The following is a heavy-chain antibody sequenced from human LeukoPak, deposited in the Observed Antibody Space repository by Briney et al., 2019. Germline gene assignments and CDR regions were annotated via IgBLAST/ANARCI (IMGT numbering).Heavy chain of an antibody. V-gene: IGHV3-21*06. D-gene: IGHD3-10*02. CDR3: AELGITMIGGV. CDR1: GFTFSNYS. Sequence: GGSLRLSCAASGFTFSNYSMNWVRQAPGKGLEWVSSISRSSSYIYYADSVKGRFTISRDNAQNSLYLQMNSLRAEDTAVYYCAELGITMIGGVWGKGTTVTISS. J-gene: IGHJ6*04. CDR2: ISRSSSYI.